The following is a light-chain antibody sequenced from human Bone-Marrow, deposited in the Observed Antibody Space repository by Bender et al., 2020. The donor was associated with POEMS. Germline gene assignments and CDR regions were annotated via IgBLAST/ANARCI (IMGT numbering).Light chain of an antibody. CDR1: VFPNQF. V-gene: IGLV3-25*03. CDR2: SDT. CDR3: QSVDKTGTFV. J-gene: IGLJ1*01. Sequence: SYELTQPPSVSVSPGQTARITCSGHVFPNQFAYWYQQKPGQAPVLVMHSDTERPSGIPARFSASPSGTTVTLTISDVQTEDEADYYCQSVDKTGTFVFGSGTSVTVL.